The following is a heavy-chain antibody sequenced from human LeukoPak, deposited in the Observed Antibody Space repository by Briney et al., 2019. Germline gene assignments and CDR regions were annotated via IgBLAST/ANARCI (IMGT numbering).Heavy chain of an antibody. CDR1: GGSFSGYY. Sequence: SETLSLTCAVYGGSFSGYYWSWIRQPPGKGLEWIGEINHSGSTNYNPSLKSRVTISVDTSKNQFSLKLSSVTAADTAVYYCARGRWKQQLVSHAWFDPWGQGTLVTVSS. CDR2: INHSGST. J-gene: IGHJ5*02. CDR3: ARGRWKQQLVSHAWFDP. D-gene: IGHD6-13*01. V-gene: IGHV4-34*01.